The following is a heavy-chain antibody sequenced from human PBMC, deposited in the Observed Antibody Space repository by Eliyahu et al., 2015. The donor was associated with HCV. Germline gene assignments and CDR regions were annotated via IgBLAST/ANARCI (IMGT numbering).Heavy chain of an antibody. D-gene: IGHD1-7*01. J-gene: IGHJ4*02. CDR1: GFXFXDXA. CDR3: AKSHRRANNWNSPAEFDY. Sequence: EVQLVESGGGLVQPGRSLRLSCAASGFXFXDXARHWVRQAPGKGLEWXSGISWNSGSIGYADSVKGRFTISRDNAKNSLYLQMNSLRAEDTALYYCAKSHRRANNWNSPAEFDYWGQGTLVTVSS. V-gene: IGHV3-9*01. CDR2: ISWNSGSI.